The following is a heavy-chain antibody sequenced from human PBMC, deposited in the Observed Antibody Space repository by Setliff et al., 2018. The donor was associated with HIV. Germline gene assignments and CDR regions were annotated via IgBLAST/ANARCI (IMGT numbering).Heavy chain of an antibody. Sequence: NPSETLSLTCAVSGYSISSGYYWDWIRQPPGKGLEWIGSIYHSGSTFYNPSLKSRVTISVETSKNQFSLKLISVTAADTAVYYWGRHGPYYSGSGSDLASGGMDVWGQGTTVTVSS. CDR1: GYSISSGYY. J-gene: IGHJ6*02. CDR3: GRHGPYYSGSGSDLASGGMDV. D-gene: IGHD3-10*01. CDR2: IYHSGST. V-gene: IGHV4-38-2*01.